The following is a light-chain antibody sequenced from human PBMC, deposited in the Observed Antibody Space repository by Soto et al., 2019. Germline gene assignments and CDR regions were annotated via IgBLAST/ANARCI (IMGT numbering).Light chain of an antibody. J-gene: IGKJ1*01. CDR1: QTISSY. V-gene: IGKV1-39*01. Sequence: DIQMTQSPSSLSASVGDRVTITCRASQTISSYLNWYQQKPGKAPKLLIYAASTLQRGVPSRFSCSGSGTDFTLTISRLQPEDFTTYYCQQSYRTWTFGQGTKVEIK. CDR2: AAS. CDR3: QQSYRTWT.